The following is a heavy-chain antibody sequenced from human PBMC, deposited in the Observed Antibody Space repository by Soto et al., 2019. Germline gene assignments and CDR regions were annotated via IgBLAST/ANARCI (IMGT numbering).Heavy chain of an antibody. Sequence: ASVKVSCKTSGYTFTHFDIHWVRQAPGKGLEWMGGFDPEDGETIYAQKFQGRVTMTEDTSTDTAYMELSSLRSEDTAVYYCAATVGVGSGWYFGYWGQGTLVTVSS. CDR1: GYTFTHFD. D-gene: IGHD6-19*01. J-gene: IGHJ4*02. CDR2: FDPEDGET. CDR3: AATVGVGSGWYFGY. V-gene: IGHV1-24*01.